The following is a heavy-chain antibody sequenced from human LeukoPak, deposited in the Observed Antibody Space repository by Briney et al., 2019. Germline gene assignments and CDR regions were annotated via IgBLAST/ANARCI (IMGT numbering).Heavy chain of an antibody. V-gene: IGHV4-34*01. CDR3: ARVKCSGGSCYSLTTNWFDP. D-gene: IGHD2-15*01. Sequence: SETLSLICAVYGGSFSGYYWSWIRQPPGKGLEWIGEINHSGSTNYNPSLKSRVTISVDTSKNQFSLKLSSVTAADTAVYYCARVKCSGGSCYSLTTNWFDPWGQGTLVTVSS. J-gene: IGHJ5*02. CDR2: INHSGST. CDR1: GGSFSGYY.